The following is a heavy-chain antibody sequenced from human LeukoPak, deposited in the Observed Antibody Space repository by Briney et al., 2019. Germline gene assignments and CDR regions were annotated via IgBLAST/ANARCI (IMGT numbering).Heavy chain of an antibody. J-gene: IGHJ4*02. CDR1: GGSFSSSSYY. CDR3: ARAYSGTSGVFEY. V-gene: IGHV4-39*01. Sequence: SETLSLTCTVSGGSFSSSSYYWGWIRQPPGKGLEWIGSIYYSGSTYYNPSLKSRVTISVDTSKNQFSLKLSSVTAADTAVYYCARAYSGTSGVFEYWGQGTLVTVSS. CDR2: IYYSGST. D-gene: IGHD3-10*01.